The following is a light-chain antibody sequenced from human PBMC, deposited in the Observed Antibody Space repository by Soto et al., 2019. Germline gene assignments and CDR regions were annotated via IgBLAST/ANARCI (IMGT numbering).Light chain of an antibody. Sequence: QSVLTQPASVSGSPGQSITISCSGTRSDIGSYNYVAWYQQFPGKTPKILIYGVSNRPSGVSSRFSGSKSGNTASLTISGLQAEEDPDYYCLSYTASSTSYVFGSGTKVTVL. V-gene: IGLV2-14*01. CDR1: RSDIGSYNY. CDR3: LSYTASSTSYV. J-gene: IGLJ1*01. CDR2: GVS.